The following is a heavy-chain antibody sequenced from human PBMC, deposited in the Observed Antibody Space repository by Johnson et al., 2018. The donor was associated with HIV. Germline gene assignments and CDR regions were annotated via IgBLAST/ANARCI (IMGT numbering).Heavy chain of an antibody. CDR1: GFTFSDYY. CDR3: VCLRAWTFDI. V-gene: IGHV3-11*04. Sequence: QVQLVESGGGLVKPGGSLRLSCAASGFTFSDYYINWIRQAPGKGLEWVSYIDSSGSGIYYADSVKGRFTISRDNSKNSLYLQMHSLRAEDTAVYYCVCLRAWTFDIWGQGTMVTVSS. D-gene: IGHD3-10*01. CDR2: IDSSGSGI. J-gene: IGHJ3*02.